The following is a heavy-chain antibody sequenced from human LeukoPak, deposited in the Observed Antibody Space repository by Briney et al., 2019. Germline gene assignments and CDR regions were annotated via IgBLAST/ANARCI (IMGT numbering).Heavy chain of an antibody. J-gene: IGHJ4*02. CDR2: ISSSSSTI. CDR3: ARACMITLGGATKYYFDY. CDR1: GFTFSSYS. D-gene: IGHD3-16*01. V-gene: IGHV3-48*01. Sequence: GGSLRLSCAASGFTFSSYSMNWVRQAPEKGLEWVSYISSSSSTIYYADSVKGRFTISRDNAKNSLYLQMNSLRAEDTAVYYCARACMITLGGATKYYFDYWGQGTLVTVSS.